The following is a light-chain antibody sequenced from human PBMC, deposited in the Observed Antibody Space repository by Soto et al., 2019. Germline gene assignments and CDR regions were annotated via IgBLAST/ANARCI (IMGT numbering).Light chain of an antibody. Sequence: DIQMTQSPSTLSGSVGDRVTITCRASQTISSWLAWYQQKPGEAPKLLIYAASTLYGGVPSRFSGSGSGTDFALTITSLQAEDFATYFCQKGDSFPFNFGGGTKVDIK. J-gene: IGKJ4*01. CDR3: QKGDSFPFN. V-gene: IGKV1-12*01. CDR1: QTISSW. CDR2: AAS.